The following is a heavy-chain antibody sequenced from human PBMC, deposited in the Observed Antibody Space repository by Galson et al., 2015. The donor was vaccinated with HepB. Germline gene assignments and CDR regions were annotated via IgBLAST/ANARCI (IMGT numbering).Heavy chain of an antibody. CDR3: ARVGYQLLPYYYYYYMDV. CDR2: IKQDGSEK. J-gene: IGHJ6*03. CDR1: GFTFSSYW. V-gene: IGHV3-7*01. Sequence: SLRLSCAASGFTFSSYWMSWVRQAPGKGLEWVANIKQDGSEKYYVDSVKGRFTISRDNAKNSLYLQMNSLRAEDTAVYYCARVGYQLLPYYYYYYMDVWGKGTTVTVSS. D-gene: IGHD2-2*01.